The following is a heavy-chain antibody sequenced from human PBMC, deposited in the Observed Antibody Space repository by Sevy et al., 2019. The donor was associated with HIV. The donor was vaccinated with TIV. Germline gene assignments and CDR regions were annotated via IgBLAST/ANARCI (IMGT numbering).Heavy chain of an antibody. J-gene: IGHJ6*02. CDR3: ARGRKTTEEWLEELDYYYGLDV. V-gene: IGHV3-30*02. CDR1: GFSLTTSD. D-gene: IGHD2-8*01. Sequence: GGSLRLSCAASGFSLTTSDMHWVRQAPGKGLEWVAYVRNDGSNKYYEDSVRDRFTISRDSTKNTIYLQMNSLRDEDTDIYYCARGRKTTEEWLEELDYYYGLDVWGQGTTVTVSS. CDR2: VRNDGSNK.